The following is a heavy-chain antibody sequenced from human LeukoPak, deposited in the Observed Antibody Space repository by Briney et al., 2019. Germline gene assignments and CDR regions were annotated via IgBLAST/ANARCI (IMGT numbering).Heavy chain of an antibody. CDR3: ARDLSWLRREGGAAYYYYYMDV. Sequence: KPSETLSLTCTVSGGSISSGSYYWSWIRQPAGKGLEWIGRIYTSGTTNYNPSLKSRVTISIDTSNNQFSLNLSSVTAADTAVYYCARDLSWLRREGGAAYYYYYMDVWGKGTTVTVSS. J-gene: IGHJ6*03. CDR2: IYTSGTT. V-gene: IGHV4-61*02. CDR1: GGSISSGSYY. D-gene: IGHD5-12*01.